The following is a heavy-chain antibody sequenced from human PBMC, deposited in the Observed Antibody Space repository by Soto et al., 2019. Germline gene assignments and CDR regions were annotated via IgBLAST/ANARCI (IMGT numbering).Heavy chain of an antibody. CDR3: XXXXXXXXXXAFDI. CDR2: ISSSSSYI. J-gene: IGHJ3*02. CDR1: GFTFSSYS. Sequence: EVQLVESGGGLVKPGGSLRLSCAASGFTFSSYSMNWVRQAPGKGLEWVSSISSSSSYIYYADSVKGRFTISRDNAKXXXXXXXXXXXXXXXXXXXXXXXXXXXXXXAFDIWGQGTMVTVSS. V-gene: IGHV3-21*01.